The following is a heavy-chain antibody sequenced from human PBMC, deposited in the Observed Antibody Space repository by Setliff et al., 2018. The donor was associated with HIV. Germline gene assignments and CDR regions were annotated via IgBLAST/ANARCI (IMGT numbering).Heavy chain of an antibody. CDR2: IIPIFGTT. Sequence: SVKVSCKASGGPFTSSSIGWVRRAPGQGLEWMGGIIPIFGTTNYAQKFQGRVAMTRDTSTSTVYMELSSLRSEDTAVYYCASAGAWQRNALDIWGQGTMVTVSS. J-gene: IGHJ3*02. CDR1: GGPFTSSS. V-gene: IGHV1-69*05. D-gene: IGHD5-12*01. CDR3: ASAGAWQRNALDI.